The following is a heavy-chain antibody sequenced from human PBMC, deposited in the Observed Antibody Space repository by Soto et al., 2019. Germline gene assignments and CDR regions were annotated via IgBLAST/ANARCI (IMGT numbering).Heavy chain of an antibody. CDR1: GGSISRGGYF. V-gene: IGHV4-31*03. J-gene: IGHJ4*02. CDR2: VYYSGST. Sequence: QVQLQESGPGLVKPSQTLSLTCTVSGGSISRGGYFWSWIRQHPGKGPEWIGYVYYSGSTYYNPFLNSRVTISVDTSKNKFSLKLSSVTAADRAGYYCAREPLTWGQGTLVTVSS. CDR3: AREPLT.